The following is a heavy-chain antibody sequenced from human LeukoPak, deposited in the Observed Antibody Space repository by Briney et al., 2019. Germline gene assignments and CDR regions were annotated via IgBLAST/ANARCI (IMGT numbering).Heavy chain of an antibody. CDR2: IYYSGST. CDR3: ARDSGGDGYNS. Sequence: SETLSLTCTVSGGSISSSSAYWGWIRQPPGKGLEWIGYIYYSGSTNYNSSLKSRVTISVDTSKNQFSLKLSSVTAADTAVYYCARDSGGDGYNSWGQGTLVTVSS. V-gene: IGHV4-61*01. CDR1: GGSISSSSAY. J-gene: IGHJ5*02. D-gene: IGHD5-24*01.